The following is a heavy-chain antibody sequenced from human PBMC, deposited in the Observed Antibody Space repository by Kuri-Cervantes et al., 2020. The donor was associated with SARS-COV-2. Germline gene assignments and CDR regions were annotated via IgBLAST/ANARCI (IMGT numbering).Heavy chain of an antibody. J-gene: IGHJ4*02. CDR3: ARFFDY. V-gene: IGHV4-38-2*01. CDR1: GFTFSDYY. Sequence: GSLRLSCAASGFTFSDYYMNWVRQAPGKGLEWIGSIYHSGSTYYNPSLKSRVTISVDTSKNQFSLKLSSVTAADTAVYYCARFFDYWGQGTLVTVSS. CDR2: IYHSGST.